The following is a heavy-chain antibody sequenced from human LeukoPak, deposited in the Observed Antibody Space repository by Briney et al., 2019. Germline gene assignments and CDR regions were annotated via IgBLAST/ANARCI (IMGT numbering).Heavy chain of an antibody. D-gene: IGHD5-18*01. CDR2: INTNTGNP. V-gene: IGHV7-4-1*02. J-gene: IGHJ4*02. Sequence: GGSLRLSCAASGFTFSNAWMSWVRQAPGQGLEWMGWINTNTGNPTYAQGFTGRFVFSLDTSVSTAYLQISSLKAEDTAVYYCAREQIQLGFDYWGQGTLVTVSS. CDR1: GFTFSNAW. CDR3: AREQIQLGFDY.